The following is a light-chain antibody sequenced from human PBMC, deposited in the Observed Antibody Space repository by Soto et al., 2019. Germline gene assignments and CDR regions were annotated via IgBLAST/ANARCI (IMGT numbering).Light chain of an antibody. V-gene: IGKV1-5*03. Sequence: DSQMTQSPSTLSASVGDRVTITCRASQSISSWLAWYQQKPGKAPKLLIYRASTLESGVPSNFSGSGSGTEFTLTISSLQPEDFVTYYCQQYNAFPWTFGQGTKVDI. CDR2: RAS. J-gene: IGKJ1*01. CDR1: QSISSW. CDR3: QQYNAFPWT.